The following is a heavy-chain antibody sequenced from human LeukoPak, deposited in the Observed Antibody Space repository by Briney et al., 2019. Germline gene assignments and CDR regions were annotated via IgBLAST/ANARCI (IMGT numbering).Heavy chain of an antibody. CDR3: ARLRRNSDRSGFYYYYDY. J-gene: IGHJ4*02. CDR2: INTVGTYI. D-gene: IGHD3-22*01. V-gene: IGHV3-21*01. CDR1: GFTFSSYS. Sequence: MAGGSLRLSCAASGFTFSSYSFNWVRQAPGEGLEWVSSINTVGTYIYYADSVRGRFTISRDNAENSLWLQMNSLRAEDSAVYYCARLRRNSDRSGFYYYYDYWGQGTLVTVSS.